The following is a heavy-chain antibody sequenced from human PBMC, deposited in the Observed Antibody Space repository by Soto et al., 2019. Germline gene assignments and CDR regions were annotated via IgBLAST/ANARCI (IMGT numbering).Heavy chain of an antibody. CDR1: GFTFNNYA. J-gene: IGHJ4*02. CDR2: ISGGGYTI. V-gene: IGHV3-23*01. Sequence: EVQLLESGGGLVQPGGSLRLSCAASGFTFNNYAMTWVRQAPGKGLEWVAAISGGGYTISDADSVKGRFTVSRDGSKNPLYLQMSSLRAEDTALYYCARGRGGSGSLNPRVDFWGQGTLVTVSS. D-gene: IGHD3-10*01. CDR3: ARGRGGSGSLNPRVDF.